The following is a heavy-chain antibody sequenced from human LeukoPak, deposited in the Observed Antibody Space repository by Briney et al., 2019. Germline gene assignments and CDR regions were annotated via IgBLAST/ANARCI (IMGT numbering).Heavy chain of an antibody. D-gene: IGHD1-26*01. CDR3: ARGVSGTFDY. J-gene: IGHJ4*02. CDR1: GGTFISYA. V-gene: IGHV1-69*05. CDR2: IIPIFGTA. Sequence: RASVKVSCKASGGTFISYAISWVRQAPGQGLEWMGGIIPIFGTANYAQKFQGRVTITTDESTSTAYMELSSLRSEDTAVYYCARGVSGTFDYWGQGTLVTVSS.